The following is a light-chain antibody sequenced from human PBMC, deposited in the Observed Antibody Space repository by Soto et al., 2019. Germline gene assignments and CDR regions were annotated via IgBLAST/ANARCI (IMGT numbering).Light chain of an antibody. V-gene: IGKV1-27*01. Sequence: DIQMTQSPSSLSASVGDRVTITCRASQVINNYLAWYQQKPGKVPKLLIYAASTLQSGVPFRFSGSGSGTDFTLTISSLQPEDVATYYCQTYNSAPWTFGQGTKVEIK. CDR1: QVINNY. CDR2: AAS. J-gene: IGKJ1*01. CDR3: QTYNSAPWT.